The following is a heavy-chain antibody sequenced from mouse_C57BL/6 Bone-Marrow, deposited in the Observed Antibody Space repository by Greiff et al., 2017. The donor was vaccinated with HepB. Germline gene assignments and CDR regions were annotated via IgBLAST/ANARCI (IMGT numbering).Heavy chain of an antibody. CDR2: INPYNGGT. V-gene: IGHV1-19*01. Sequence: VQLQQSGPVLVKPGASVKMSCKASGYTFTDYYMNWVKQSHGKSLEWIGVINPYNGGTSYNQKFKGKATLTVDKSSSTAYMELSSLTSEDTAIYYCAPNWDEGAFDYWGQGTTLTVSS. CDR1: GYTFTDYY. J-gene: IGHJ2*01. CDR3: APNWDEGAFDY. D-gene: IGHD4-1*01.